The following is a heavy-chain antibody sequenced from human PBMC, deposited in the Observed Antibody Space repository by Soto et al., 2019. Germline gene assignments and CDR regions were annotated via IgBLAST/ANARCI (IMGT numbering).Heavy chain of an antibody. CDR3: LRLSSGWSHFDY. Sequence: QLQLQESGPGLVKPSETLSLSCTVSGVSISSSSFYWGWVRQPPGKGLAWIGSMYYSGNTYYSPSRKRRVTMSTDTSKIQFSVTLSSVPAACTAMYYWLRLSSGWSHFDYWGPGTLGTVSS. D-gene: IGHD6-19*01. J-gene: IGHJ4*02. CDR1: GVSISSSSFY. V-gene: IGHV4-39*01. CDR2: MYYSGNT.